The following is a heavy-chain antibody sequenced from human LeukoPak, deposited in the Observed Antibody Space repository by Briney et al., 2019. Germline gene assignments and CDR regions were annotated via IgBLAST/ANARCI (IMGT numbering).Heavy chain of an antibody. J-gene: IGHJ4*02. V-gene: IGHV1-69-2*01. CDR2: VDPEDGET. D-gene: IGHD3-10*01. Sequence: ASVKLSCKVSGYIFGDYYMHWVQQAPGKGLEWMGLVDPEDGETIYAEKFQGRVTITADTSTDTAYMELSSLRSEDTAVYYCATFGRGIKGHTQVHSWGQGTLVTVSS. CDR1: GYIFGDYY. CDR3: ATFGRGIKGHTQVHS.